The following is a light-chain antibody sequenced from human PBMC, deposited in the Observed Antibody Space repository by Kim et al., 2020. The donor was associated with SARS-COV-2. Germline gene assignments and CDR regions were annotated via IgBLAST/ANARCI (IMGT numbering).Light chain of an antibody. CDR1: RSNIGRNT. CDR2: SDD. Sequence: GQRVTISCSGGRSNIGRNTVNWYQQLPGTAPKPLIYSDDERPSGVPDRFSGSKSGTSASLAISGLQSEDEADYYCAAWDDSLTGLIFGGGTQLTVL. CDR3: AAWDDSLTGLI. J-gene: IGLJ2*01. V-gene: IGLV1-44*01.